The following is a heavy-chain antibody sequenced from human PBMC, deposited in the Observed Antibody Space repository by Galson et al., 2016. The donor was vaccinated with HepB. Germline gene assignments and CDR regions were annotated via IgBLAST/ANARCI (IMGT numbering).Heavy chain of an antibody. D-gene: IGHD6-25*01. J-gene: IGHJ4*02. CDR3: ARYRAATAYSDF. CDR2: ISAYDGKI. V-gene: IGHV1-18*01. CDR1: GYILTNYG. Sequence: SVKVSCKASGYILTNYGISWVRQAPGQGLEWMGWISAYDGKISYAQNFQARVTMTTDASTSTAYMELRGLRSDDTAVYFCARYRAATAYSDFWGQGTLVTVSS.